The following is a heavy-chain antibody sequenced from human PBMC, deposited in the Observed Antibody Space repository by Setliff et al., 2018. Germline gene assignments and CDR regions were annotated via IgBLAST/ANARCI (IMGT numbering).Heavy chain of an antibody. CDR2: IFHSGST. CDR1: GDSISSGSYY. J-gene: IGHJ4*02. D-gene: IGHD3-10*01. V-gene: IGHV4-31*11. CDR3: ARVADGSGSFYLGFDY. Sequence: SETLSLTCAVSGDSISSGSYYWNWIRQHPEKGLEWLGYIFHSGSTHYNSSLKSRITISIDTSKNHFSLELDSVTAADSAVYYCARVADGSGSFYLGFDYWGQGILVTVSS.